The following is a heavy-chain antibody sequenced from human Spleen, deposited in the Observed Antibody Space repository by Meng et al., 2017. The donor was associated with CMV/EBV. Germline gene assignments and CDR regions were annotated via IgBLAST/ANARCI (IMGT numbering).Heavy chain of an antibody. V-gene: IGHV4-34*01. CDR1: GGSFSGYY. J-gene: IGHJ4*02. CDR2: INHSGST. CDR3: ARAGDSSSSHFDY. Sequence: QVQLLQGGDGLLKASETLSLTCAVYGGSFSGYYWSWIRQTPGKGLEWIGEINHSGSTNYHPSLKSRVTISVDTSKNQFSLKLSSVTAADTAVYYCARAGDSSSSHFDYWGQGTLVTVSS. D-gene: IGHD6-6*01.